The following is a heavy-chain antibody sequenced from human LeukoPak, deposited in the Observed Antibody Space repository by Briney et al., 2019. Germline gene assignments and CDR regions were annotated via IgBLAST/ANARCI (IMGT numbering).Heavy chain of an antibody. D-gene: IGHD6-19*01. V-gene: IGHV3-21*01. Sequence: SGGSLRLSCTVSGFTFSSFTMNWVRQGPGKGLEWVASISNSGDYISYADSLKGRFTISRDNAKNSLFLQMSSLRAKDTAVYYCAREMYAGWYFAFDIWGQGTMVTVSS. CDR1: GFTFSSFT. CDR3: AREMYAGWYFAFDI. CDR2: ISNSGDYI. J-gene: IGHJ3*02.